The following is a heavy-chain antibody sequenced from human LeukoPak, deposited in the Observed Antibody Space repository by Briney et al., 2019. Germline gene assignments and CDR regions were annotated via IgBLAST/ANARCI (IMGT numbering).Heavy chain of an antibody. CDR2: INHSGST. V-gene: IGHV4-34*01. CDR1: GGSFSGYY. J-gene: IGHJ6*02. Sequence: PSETLSLTCAVYGGSFSGYYWSWIRQPPGKGLEWIGEINHSGSTNYNPSLKSRVTISVDTSKNQFSLKLSSVTAADTAVYYCARGRVQQWLDDYYYYYGMDVWGQGTTVTVSS. CDR3: ARGRVQQWLDDYYYYYGMDV. D-gene: IGHD6-19*01.